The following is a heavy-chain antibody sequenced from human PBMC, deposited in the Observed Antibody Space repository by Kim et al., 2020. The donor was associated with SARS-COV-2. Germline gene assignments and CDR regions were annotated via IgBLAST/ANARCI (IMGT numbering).Heavy chain of an antibody. D-gene: IGHD6-13*01. CDR3: ARHKGAAAGPRGLSVFDY. CDR1: GGSISSSSYY. J-gene: IGHJ4*02. V-gene: IGHV4-39*01. CDR2: IYYSGST. Sequence: SETLSLTCTVSGGSISSSSYYWGWIRQPPGKGLEWIGSIYYSGSTYYNPSLKSRVTISVDTSKNQFSLKLSSVTAADTAVYYCARHKGAAAGPRGLSVFDYWGQGTLVTVSS.